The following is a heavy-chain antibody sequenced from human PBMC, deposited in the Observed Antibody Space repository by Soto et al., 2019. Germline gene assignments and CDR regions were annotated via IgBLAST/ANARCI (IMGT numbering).Heavy chain of an antibody. D-gene: IGHD6-19*01. Sequence: LRLSCAASGFTFSNAWINWVGQAPGKGLEWIGSIYYSGSTYYNPSLKSRVTISVDTSKNQFSLKLSSVTAADTAVYYCAIGGMGSSGWYYFDYWGQGTLVTVSS. CDR1: GFTFSNAWIN. CDR3: AIGGMGSSGWYYFDY. V-gene: IGHV4-59*05. J-gene: IGHJ4*02. CDR2: IYYSGST.